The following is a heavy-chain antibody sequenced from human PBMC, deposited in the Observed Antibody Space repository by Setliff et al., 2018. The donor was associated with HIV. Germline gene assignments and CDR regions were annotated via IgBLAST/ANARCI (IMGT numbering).Heavy chain of an antibody. J-gene: IGHJ6*02. Sequence: SETLSLTCSVSSSISSGGYYWTWIRQPAGKGLEWIGHVSTSGNTNYNPSLKSRLTLSLDMSKNQFSLKVNSVTAADTAVYYCAREGGYCSSTSCYPPAYHYYGMDVWGQGTTVTVSS. CDR2: VSTSGNT. CDR3: AREGGYCSSTSCYPPAYHYYGMDV. D-gene: IGHD2-2*01. CDR1: SSISSGGYY. V-gene: IGHV4-61*09.